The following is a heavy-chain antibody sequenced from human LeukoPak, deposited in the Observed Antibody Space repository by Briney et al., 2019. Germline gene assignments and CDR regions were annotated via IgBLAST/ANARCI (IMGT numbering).Heavy chain of an antibody. Sequence: SETLSLTCTVSTDSINNYSWNWIRQPPGKGLEWIGYVYSSGLTNYNPSLKSRVTITIDTSKKKFSLKLTSVSAADTAVYCCVSEEIYGREWFWGQGTLVTVSS. D-gene: IGHD3-3*01. J-gene: IGHJ4*02. CDR3: VSEEIYGREWF. CDR1: TDSINNYS. CDR2: VYSSGLT. V-gene: IGHV4-4*08.